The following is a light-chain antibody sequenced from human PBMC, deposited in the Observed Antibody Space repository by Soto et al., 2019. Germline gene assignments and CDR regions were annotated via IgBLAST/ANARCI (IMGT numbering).Light chain of an antibody. J-gene: IGLJ2*01. V-gene: IGLV1-47*01. Sequence: QSVLTQPPSGYGTPGQRVTISCSGSSSNIESNFVYWYQQFPGTAPRLLIYRNNQRPSGVPDRFSGSKSGTSASLAISALRSEDEADYYCTVWDDSLRGRLFGGGTKVTVL. CDR3: TVWDDSLRGRL. CDR2: RNN. CDR1: SSNIESNF.